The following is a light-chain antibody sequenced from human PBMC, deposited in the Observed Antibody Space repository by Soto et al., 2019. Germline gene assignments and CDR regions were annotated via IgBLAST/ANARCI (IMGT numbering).Light chain of an antibody. CDR1: ESVNSW. V-gene: IGKV1-5*03. CDR3: QQYITSRT. CDR2: KAS. J-gene: IGKJ1*01. Sequence: DIQMTQSPSTLSAAVGDRVSITCRASESVNSWLAWYQQKPGKAPKLLIYKASTLEGGVPSRFSGSGSGTDFTLTISSLQPDDFATYYCQQYITSRTFGQGTKVDIK.